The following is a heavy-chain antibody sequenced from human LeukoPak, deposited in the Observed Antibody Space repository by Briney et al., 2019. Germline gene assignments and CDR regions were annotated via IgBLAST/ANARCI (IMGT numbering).Heavy chain of an antibody. CDR1: GGSISSYY. J-gene: IGHJ4*02. CDR2: IYYSGST. Sequence: SETLSLTCTVSGGSISSYYWSWIRQPPGKGLEWIGYIYYSGSTNYNPSLKSRVTISVDTSKNQFSLKLSSVTAADTAVYYCARDGDARGAEWGQGTLVTVSS. V-gene: IGHV4-59*01. CDR3: ARDGDARGAE. D-gene: IGHD7-27*01.